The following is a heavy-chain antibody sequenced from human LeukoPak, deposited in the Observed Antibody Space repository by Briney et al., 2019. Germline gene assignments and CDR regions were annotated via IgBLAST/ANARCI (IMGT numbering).Heavy chain of an antibody. CDR3: ARGRVGATRPSGDPGFDP. V-gene: IGHV4-4*07. J-gene: IGHJ5*02. D-gene: IGHD1-26*01. Sequence: KSSETLSLTCTVSGGSISSYYWSWIRQPAGKGLEWIGRIYTSGSTNYNPSLKSRVTMSVDTSKNQFSLKLSSVTAADTAVYYCARGRVGATRPSGDPGFDPWGQGTLVTVSS. CDR1: GGSISSYY. CDR2: IYTSGST.